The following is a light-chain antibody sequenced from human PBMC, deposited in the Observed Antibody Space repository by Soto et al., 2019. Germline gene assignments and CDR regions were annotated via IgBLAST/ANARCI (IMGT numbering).Light chain of an antibody. CDR3: QQYNNWPIT. Sequence: EVVLAQSPVTLSLSPGERATLSCRASQSVNSYLAWYQQKPGQAPRLLIYDISNRATGIPARFSGSGSGTDFTLTISSLEPEDFAVYYCQQYNNWPITFGQGTRLEI. J-gene: IGKJ5*01. V-gene: IGKV3-11*01. CDR1: QSVNSY. CDR2: DIS.